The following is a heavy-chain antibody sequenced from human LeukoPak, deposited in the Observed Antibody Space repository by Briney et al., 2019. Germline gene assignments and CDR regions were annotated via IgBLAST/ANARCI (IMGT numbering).Heavy chain of an antibody. D-gene: IGHD3-22*01. CDR2: IYYSGST. J-gene: IGHJ3*01. CDR1: GGSISSTSYY. V-gene: IGHV4-39*01. Sequence: PSETLPLTCAVSGGSISSTSYYWARIRQPPGKGLEWIGTIYYSGSTYHDPSLKSRVTMSVDTSRNQFSLKLSSVDAADTAVYYCAKAGVRYFDSSGLYAFDFWGQGTTVAVSS. CDR3: AKAGVRYFDSSGLYAFDF.